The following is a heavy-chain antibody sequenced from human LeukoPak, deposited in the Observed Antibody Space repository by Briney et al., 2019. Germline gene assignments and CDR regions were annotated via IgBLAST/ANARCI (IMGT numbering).Heavy chain of an antibody. Sequence: GGSLRLSCAASGFTFSSSAMGWVRQAPGKGLEWVSAISNNGGYTYYTDSVQGRFTISRDNSKSTLCLQMNSLRAEDTAVYYCAKQLGYCSDGSCYFPYWGQGTLVTVSS. J-gene: IGHJ4*02. V-gene: IGHV3-23*01. CDR3: AKQLGYCSDGSCYFPY. CDR2: ISNNGGYT. CDR1: GFTFSSSA. D-gene: IGHD2-15*01.